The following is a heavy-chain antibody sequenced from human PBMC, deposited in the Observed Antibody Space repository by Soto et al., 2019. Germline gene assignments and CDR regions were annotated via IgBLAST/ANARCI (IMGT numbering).Heavy chain of an antibody. Sequence: EVQLVESGGGLVQPGRSLRLSCAASGFTFDDYAMHWVRQAPGKGLEWVSGISWNSGSIGYADSVKGRFTISRDNAKNSLYLQMNSLRAEDTALYYCAKDIGPYQGDGNWFDPWGQGTLVTVSS. CDR3: AKDIGPYQGDGNWFDP. CDR2: ISWNSGSI. J-gene: IGHJ5*02. V-gene: IGHV3-9*01. D-gene: IGHD2-21*02. CDR1: GFTFDDYA.